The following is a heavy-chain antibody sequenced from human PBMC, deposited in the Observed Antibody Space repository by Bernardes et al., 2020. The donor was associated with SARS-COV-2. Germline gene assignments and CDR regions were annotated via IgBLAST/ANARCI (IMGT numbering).Heavy chain of an antibody. D-gene: IGHD3-16*01. J-gene: IGHJ6*02. V-gene: IGHV4-39*01. Sequence: ETLSLTCSVSRGSISTSNYYWGWLRQPPGKGLEWIATIYSSGTTYSNPSLKSRVSVFVDTSKNQFSLKLSSVTAADTAVYFCARSWGGDYYSYVMDVWGQGTTVTVSS. CDR2: IYSSGTT. CDR3: ARSWGGDYYSYVMDV. CDR1: RGSISTSNYY.